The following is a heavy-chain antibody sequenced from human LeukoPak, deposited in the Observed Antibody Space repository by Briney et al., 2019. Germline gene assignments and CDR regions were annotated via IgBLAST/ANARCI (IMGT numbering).Heavy chain of an antibody. CDR2: INPNSGGT. V-gene: IGHV1-2*02. CDR1: GYTFTGYY. D-gene: IGHD2-2*01. Sequence: ASVKVSCKASGYTFTGYYMHWVRQAPGQGLEWMGWINPNSGGTSYAQKFQGRVTMTRDTSISTAYMELSRLRSDDTAVYYCARDNVVVPAATYWGQGTLVTVSS. J-gene: IGHJ4*02. CDR3: ARDNVVVPAATY.